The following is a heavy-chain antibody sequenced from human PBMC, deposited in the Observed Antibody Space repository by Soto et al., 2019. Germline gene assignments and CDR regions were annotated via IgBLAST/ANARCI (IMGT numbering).Heavy chain of an antibody. Sequence: QVQLVQSGAEVKKPGASVKVSCKASGYTFSSYGISWVRQGPGQGLEWMGWISVYNGNKMYAQKFQGRVTMTTDTSTSAAYMELRSLRSDDTAVYYCARDCSGGSCSTAYWGQGTLVTVSS. CDR3: ARDCSGGSCSTAY. CDR1: GYTFSSYG. V-gene: IGHV1-18*01. CDR2: ISVYNGNK. J-gene: IGHJ4*02. D-gene: IGHD2-15*01.